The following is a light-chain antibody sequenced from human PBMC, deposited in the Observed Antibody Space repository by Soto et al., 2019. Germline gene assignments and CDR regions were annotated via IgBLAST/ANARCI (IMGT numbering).Light chain of an antibody. J-gene: IGLJ2*01. V-gene: IGLV1-40*01. Sequence: QSVLTQPPSVSGAPGQPVTISCTGSSSNIGARYEVHWYQQLPGTAPKLLIYEDIKRPSGIPDRFSGSKSGASASLAITGLLSEDEAEYYCQSYDSSLSGVVFGGGTKVTVL. CDR1: SSNIGARYE. CDR3: QSYDSSLSGVV. CDR2: EDI.